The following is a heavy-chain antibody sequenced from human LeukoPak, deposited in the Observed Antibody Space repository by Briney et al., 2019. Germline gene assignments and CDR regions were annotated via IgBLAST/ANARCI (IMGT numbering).Heavy chain of an antibody. CDR3: ARGASSWEYTTFDI. D-gene: IGHD6-13*01. CDR2: IGESDIST. Sequence: GGSLRLSCAASGFIFSNYAMNWVRQAPGKGLEWASTIGESDISTFYADSVKGRFTISRDNSKNALFLQMNSLRAEDMAIYYCARGASSWEYTTFDIWGQGTIVTVSS. V-gene: IGHV3-23*01. J-gene: IGHJ3*02. CDR1: GFIFSNYA.